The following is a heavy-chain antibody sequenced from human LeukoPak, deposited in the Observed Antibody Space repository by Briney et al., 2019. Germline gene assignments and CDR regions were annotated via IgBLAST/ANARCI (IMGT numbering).Heavy chain of an antibody. CDR3: ARDRTYYYDSSGLGAFDI. CDR1: GYTFTSYG. CDR2: ISAYNGNT. V-gene: IGHV1-18*01. D-gene: IGHD3-22*01. J-gene: IGHJ3*02. Sequence: EASVKVSCKASGYTFTSYGISWVRQAPGQGLEWMGWISAYNGNTNYAQKLQGRVTMTTDTSTSTAYMELRSLRSDDTAVYYCARDRTYYYDSSGLGAFDIWGQGTMVTVSS.